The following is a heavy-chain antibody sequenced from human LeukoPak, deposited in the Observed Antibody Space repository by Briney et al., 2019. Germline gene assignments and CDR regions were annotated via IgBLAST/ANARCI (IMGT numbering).Heavy chain of an antibody. J-gene: IGHJ4*02. CDR1: GFTFSSYG. V-gene: IGHV3-33*06. CDR2: IWYDGSNK. Sequence: GGSLRLSCAASGFTFSSYGMHWVRQAPGKGLEWVAVIWYDGSNKYYADSVKGRFTISRDNSKNTLYLQMNSLRAEDTAVYYCAKDQDYDSSGYFQNWGQGTLVTVSS. CDR3: AKDQDYDSSGYFQN. D-gene: IGHD3-22*01.